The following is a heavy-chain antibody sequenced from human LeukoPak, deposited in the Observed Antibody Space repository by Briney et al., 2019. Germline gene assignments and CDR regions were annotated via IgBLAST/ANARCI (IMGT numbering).Heavy chain of an antibody. CDR3: ARVSITGRGPRAFDI. V-gene: IGHV4-34*01. CDR2: INHSGST. D-gene: IGHD2-21*01. Sequence: SETLSLTCAVYGGSFSGYYWSWIRQPPGKGLEWIGEINHSGSTNYNPSPKSRVTISVDTSKNQFSLKLSSVTAADTAVYYCARVSITGRGPRAFDIWGQGTMVTVSS. J-gene: IGHJ3*02. CDR1: GGSFSGYY.